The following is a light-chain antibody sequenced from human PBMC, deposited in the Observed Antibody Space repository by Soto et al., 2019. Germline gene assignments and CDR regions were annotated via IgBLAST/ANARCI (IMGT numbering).Light chain of an antibody. CDR3: QQLNSFPFI. CDR1: QAIDTY. Sequence: DIQLTQSPSFLSASVGDRVTITCRASQAIDTYLAWYQQKPGKAPKLLIYAASPLQSGVPSRFSGSGSGTEFILTINSLQPEDFASYYCQQLNSFPFIFGQGTRLEIK. J-gene: IGKJ5*01. V-gene: IGKV1-9*01. CDR2: AAS.